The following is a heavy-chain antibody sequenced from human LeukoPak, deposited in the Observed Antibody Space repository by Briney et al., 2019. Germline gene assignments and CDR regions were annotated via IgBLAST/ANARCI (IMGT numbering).Heavy chain of an antibody. J-gene: IGHJ4*02. CDR1: GFTVSRNY. Sequence: GGSLRLSCAASGFTVSRNYMTWVRQAPGKGLEWVSVIYSNNSTYYADSVKGRFTISRDSTKNTLYLQMNSLRVEDTGIYYCARGITMMIVAPGYWGQGTLVTVSS. CDR3: ARGITMMIVAPGY. CDR2: IYSNNST. D-gene: IGHD3-22*01. V-gene: IGHV3-53*01.